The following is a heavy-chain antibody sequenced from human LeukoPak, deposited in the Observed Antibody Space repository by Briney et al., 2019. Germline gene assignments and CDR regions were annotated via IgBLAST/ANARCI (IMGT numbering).Heavy chain of an antibody. J-gene: IGHJ4*02. CDR1: GFTFSSYA. CDR2: ISYDGSKK. CDR3: ARDGEHNRPY. Sequence: GGSLRLSCAASGFTFSSYAMSWVRQAPGKGLEWVTVISYDGSKKYYGDSVQGRFTVSRDNSKNTLYLQMTRLRIEDTAVYFCARDGEHNRPYWGQGTLVTVSS. V-gene: IGHV3-30*04.